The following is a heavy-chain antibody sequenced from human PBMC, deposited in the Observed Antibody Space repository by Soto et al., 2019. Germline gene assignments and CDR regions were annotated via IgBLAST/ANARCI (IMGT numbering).Heavy chain of an antibody. CDR1: GGSFSGYY. J-gene: IGHJ5*02. Sequence: SETLSLTCAVYGGSFSGYYWSWIRQPPGKGLEWIGEINHSGSTYYNPSLKSRVTISVDTSKNQFSLKLSSVTAADTAVYYCARGPYYYDSSGYHPWGQGTLVTVSS. D-gene: IGHD3-22*01. V-gene: IGHV4-34*01. CDR2: INHSGST. CDR3: ARGPYYYDSSGYHP.